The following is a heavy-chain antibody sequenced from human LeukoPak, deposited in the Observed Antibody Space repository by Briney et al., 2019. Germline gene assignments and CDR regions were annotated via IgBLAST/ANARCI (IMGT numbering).Heavy chain of an antibody. CDR2: IIPILGIA. V-gene: IGHV1-69*04. J-gene: IGHJ6*02. CDR3: AREINYGDYATYYYYGMDV. Sequence: SVKVSCKASGGTFSSYAISWVRQAPGQGLEWVGRIIPILGIANYAQKFQGRVTITADKSTSTAYMELSSLRSEDTAVYYCAREINYGDYATYYYYGMDVWGQGTTVTVSS. CDR1: GGTFSSYA. D-gene: IGHD4-17*01.